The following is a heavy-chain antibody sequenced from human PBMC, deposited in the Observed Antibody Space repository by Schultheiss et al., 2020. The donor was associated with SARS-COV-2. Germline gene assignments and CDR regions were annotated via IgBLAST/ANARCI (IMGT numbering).Heavy chain of an antibody. D-gene: IGHD3-22*01. CDR1: GFTFSSYG. Sequence: GGSLRLSCAASGFTFSSYGMHWVRQAPGKGLEWVAVISYDGSNKYYADSVKGRFTISRDNSKNTLYLQMNSLRAEDTAVYYCARAYDSSGYYFDYWGQGTLVTVSS. CDR2: ISYDGSNK. CDR3: ARAYDSSGYYFDY. V-gene: IGHV3-30*03. J-gene: IGHJ4*02.